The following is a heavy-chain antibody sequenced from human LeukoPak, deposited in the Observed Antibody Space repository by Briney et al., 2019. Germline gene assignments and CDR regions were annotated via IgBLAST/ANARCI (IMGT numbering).Heavy chain of an antibody. D-gene: IGHD1-1*01. Sequence: GGSLRLPCATSGFTFTTSAMKWIRQAPGKGLEWVSFISSGSGGIIHYAGSVKGRFTISRDNAKDSLYLQMNSLRADDTAVYYCAREFFTSWGQGTLVTVSS. J-gene: IGHJ4*02. CDR3: AREFFTS. V-gene: IGHV3-48*01. CDR1: GFTFTTSA. CDR2: ISSGSGGII.